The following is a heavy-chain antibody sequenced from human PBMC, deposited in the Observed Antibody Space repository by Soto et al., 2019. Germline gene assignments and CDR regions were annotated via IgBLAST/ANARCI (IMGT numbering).Heavy chain of an antibody. D-gene: IGHD4-17*01. Sequence: EVKLVESGGGLVQPGGSLRLSCAASGFAFSSYYMSWVRQAPGKGLEWVANIKQDEREKYYLDSVKGRFTISRDDAKNSLFLQMNSLRVDDTAVYYCAREKRANGYFDYWGQGTLVTDSS. V-gene: IGHV3-7*01. J-gene: IGHJ4*02. CDR2: IKQDEREK. CDR1: GFAFSSYY. CDR3: AREKRANGYFDY.